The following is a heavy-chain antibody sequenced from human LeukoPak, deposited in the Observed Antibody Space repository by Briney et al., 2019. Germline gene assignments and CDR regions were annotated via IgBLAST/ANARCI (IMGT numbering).Heavy chain of an antibody. V-gene: IGHV3-23*01. CDR3: AKLTVATFRSLFDS. CDR2: ISGRADST. Sequence: GESLRLSCVASGFIFSSYAMTWVRQTPGKGLEWVSGISGRADSTYYADSVKGRFTISRDNSKNTLYLQMNSLRADDTAVYYCAKLTVATFRSLFDSWGQGTLVAVSS. D-gene: IGHD5-12*01. J-gene: IGHJ4*02. CDR1: GFIFSSYA.